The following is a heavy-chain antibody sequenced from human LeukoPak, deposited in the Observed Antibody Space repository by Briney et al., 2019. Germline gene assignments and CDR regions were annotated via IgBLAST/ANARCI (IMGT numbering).Heavy chain of an antibody. J-gene: IGHJ6*03. V-gene: IGHV3-53*01. D-gene: IGHD6-19*01. CDR2: IYSGGTT. CDR1: GFIVSSNY. CDR3: ARGAGAVTAGYCFYYMDV. Sequence: GGSLRLSCAASGFIVSSNYMSWVRQAPGRGLEWVSVIYSGGTTYYADSVKGRVTISRDNSKNTLFLQMTSLRAEDTAVYYCARGAGAVTAGYCFYYMDVWGKGTTVTVSS.